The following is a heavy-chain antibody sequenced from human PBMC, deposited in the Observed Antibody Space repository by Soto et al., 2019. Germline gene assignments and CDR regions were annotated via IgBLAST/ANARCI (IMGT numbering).Heavy chain of an antibody. CDR2: IFPIFGTS. Sequence: QVQLLQSGAEVKKPGSSVKVSCKASGGTFSTHAFNWVRQAPGQGLEWVGGIFPIFGTSNYAQKFQGRVTITADESTSTVYMELSSLSSVDAAVYYCARDLEFRDGNVSHLDYWGQGTLVTVSS. V-gene: IGHV1-69*01. D-gene: IGHD3-16*01. CDR1: GGTFSTHA. J-gene: IGHJ4*02. CDR3: ARDLEFRDGNVSHLDY.